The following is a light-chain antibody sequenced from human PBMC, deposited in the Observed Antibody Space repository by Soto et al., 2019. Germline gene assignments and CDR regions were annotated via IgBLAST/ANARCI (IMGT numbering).Light chain of an antibody. CDR1: QGTNNF. CDR2: AAS. CDR3: QQYYSAPYT. J-gene: IGKJ2*01. V-gene: IGKV1-27*01. Sequence: DIQMTQSPSSLSASVGDRVTITCRASQGTNNFLAWYQQKPGKVPKLLISAASTLQSGVPSRFSGSGSATDFTLNISTLQPEDVATYYCQQYYSAPYTFGQGTKLEIK.